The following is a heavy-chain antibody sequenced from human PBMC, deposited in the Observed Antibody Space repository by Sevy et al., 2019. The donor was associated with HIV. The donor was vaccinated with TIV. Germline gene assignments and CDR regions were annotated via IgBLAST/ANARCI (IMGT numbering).Heavy chain of an antibody. V-gene: IGHV3-7*01. J-gene: IGHJ4*02. CDR3: ARDDGNYYFHY. Sequence: GGSLRLSCAASGFTFSKYWMGWVRQAPRKGLEWVANIKQDAGQKYYVDSMKGRFTISRDNAKNSLYLQMNSLRAEDTAVYFCARDDGNYYFHYWGQGTLVTVSS. CDR2: IKQDAGQK. CDR1: GFTFSKYW. D-gene: IGHD1-7*01.